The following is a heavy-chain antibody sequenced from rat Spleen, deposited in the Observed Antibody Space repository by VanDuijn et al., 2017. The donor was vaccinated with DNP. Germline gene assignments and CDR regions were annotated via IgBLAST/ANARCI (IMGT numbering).Heavy chain of an antibody. Sequence: EVQLQESGPGLVKPSQSLSLTCSVTGYSITSNYWGWIRKFPGDKMEWIVHISYSGSTTYNPSLERRISITRDTSKNQFFLHLNSVTTADTATYYCARQPSGMDYWGQGVMVIVSS. J-gene: IGHJ2*01. CDR3: ARQPSGMDY. CDR2: ISYSGST. D-gene: IGHD1-4*01. V-gene: IGHV3-1*01. CDR1: GYSITSNY.